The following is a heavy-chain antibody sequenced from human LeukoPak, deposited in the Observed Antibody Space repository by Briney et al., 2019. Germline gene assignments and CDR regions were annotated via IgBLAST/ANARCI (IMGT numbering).Heavy chain of an antibody. CDR2: IYPGDSDT. Sequence: GESLKISCKGSGYSFTSYWIGWVRQLPGKGLEWMGIIYPGDSDTRYSPSFQGQVTISADKSISTAYLQWSSLKASDTAMYYCARRSVVPAAIIDYWGQGTLVTVSS. J-gene: IGHJ4*02. V-gene: IGHV5-51*01. CDR1: GYSFTSYW. D-gene: IGHD2-2*01. CDR3: ARRSVVPAAIIDY.